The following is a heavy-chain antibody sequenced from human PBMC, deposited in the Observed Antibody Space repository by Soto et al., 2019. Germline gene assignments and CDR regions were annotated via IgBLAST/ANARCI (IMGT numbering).Heavy chain of an antibody. Sequence: SETLSLTCAVSGYSISSSNWWGWIRQPPGKGLEWIGYIYYSGSTYYNPSLKSRVTMSVDTSKNQFSLKLSSVTAVGTAVYYCARMTPDWFDPWGQGTLVTVSS. D-gene: IGHD2-15*01. CDR1: GYSISSSNW. CDR3: ARMTPDWFDP. CDR2: IYYSGST. J-gene: IGHJ5*02. V-gene: IGHV4-28*01.